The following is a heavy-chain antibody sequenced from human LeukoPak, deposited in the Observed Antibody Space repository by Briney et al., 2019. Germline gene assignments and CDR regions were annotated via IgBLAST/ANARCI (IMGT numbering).Heavy chain of an antibody. D-gene: IGHD2-2*01. V-gene: IGHV4-59*01. CDR3: AREDIVVADSDYYYYMDV. J-gene: IGHJ6*03. CDR1: GGCISSYY. Sequence: PSETLSLTCTVTGGCISSYYWSWIRQPPGKGLEWIGYIYYSGSTNYNPSLKSRVTISVDTSKNQFSLKLSSVTAADTAVYYCAREDIVVADSDYYYYMDVWGKGTTVTVSS. CDR2: IYYSGST.